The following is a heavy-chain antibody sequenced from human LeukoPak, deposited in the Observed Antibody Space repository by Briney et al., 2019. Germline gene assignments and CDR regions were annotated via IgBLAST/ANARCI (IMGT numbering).Heavy chain of an antibody. CDR1: GYTFTSYY. CDR2: INPSGGST. J-gene: IGHJ5*02. V-gene: IGHV1-46*01. CDR3: AKDVGSVADNNWFDP. D-gene: IGHD3-10*01. Sequence: ASVKVSCKASGYTFTSYYMHWVRQAPGQGLEWMGIINPSGGSTSYAQKFQGRVTMTRDTSTSTVYMELSSLRAEDTAVYYCAKDVGSVADNNWFDPWGQGTLVTVSS.